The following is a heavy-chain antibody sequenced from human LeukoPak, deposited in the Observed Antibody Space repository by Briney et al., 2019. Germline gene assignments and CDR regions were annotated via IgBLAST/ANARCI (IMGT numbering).Heavy chain of an antibody. V-gene: IGHV4-34*01. D-gene: IGHD2-15*01. CDR1: GGSFSGYY. CDR3: ARGLYCSGGSCYSAWFDP. Sequence: PSETLSLTCAVYGGSFSGYYWSWIRQPPAKGLAWIGEVNDSGSTNYNPSLKSRVTISVDTSKNQFSLKLSSVTAADTAVYYCARGLYCSGGSCYSAWFDPWGQGTLVTVSS. J-gene: IGHJ5*02. CDR2: VNDSGST.